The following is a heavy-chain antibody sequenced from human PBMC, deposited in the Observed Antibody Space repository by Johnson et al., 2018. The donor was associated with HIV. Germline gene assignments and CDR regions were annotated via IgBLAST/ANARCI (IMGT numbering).Heavy chain of an antibody. CDR3: ARGGRIVCGTAFDI. J-gene: IGHJ3*02. Sequence: VQLVESGGGLVQPGGSLRLSCAASGFTFSRYVMNWVRQAPGKGLEWVSTISGSGGSTYYADSVKGLFTISRDNAKNTLYLQMNSLRAEDTAVYYCARGGRIVCGTAFDIRGQGTMVTVSS. CDR2: ISGSGGST. CDR1: GFTFSRYV. V-gene: IGHV3-23*04. D-gene: IGHD3-22*01.